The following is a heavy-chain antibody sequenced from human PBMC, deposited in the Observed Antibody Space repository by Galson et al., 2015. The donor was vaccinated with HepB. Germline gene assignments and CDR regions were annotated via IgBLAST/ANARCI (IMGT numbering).Heavy chain of an antibody. V-gene: IGHV3-30-3*01. D-gene: IGHD6-6*01. CDR2: ISYDGSNK. CDR3: ARGHLGWQLAYYYYGMDV. Sequence: SLRLSCAASGFTFSSYAMHWVRQAPGKGLEWVAVISYDGSNKYFADSVKGRFTISRDNSKNTLYLRMNSLRAEDTAVYYCARGHLGWQLAYYYYGMDVWGQGTTVTVSS. J-gene: IGHJ6*02. CDR1: GFTFSSYA.